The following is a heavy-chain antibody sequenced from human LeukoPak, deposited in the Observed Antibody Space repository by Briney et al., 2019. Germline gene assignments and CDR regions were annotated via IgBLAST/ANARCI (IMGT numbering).Heavy chain of an antibody. CDR3: ARDRYSGSYPLDY. V-gene: IGHV3-11*01. CDR1: GFTFSDYY. J-gene: IGHJ4*02. CDR2: ISSSGSTI. D-gene: IGHD1-26*01. Sequence: PGGSLRLSCAASGFTFSDYYMSWIRQAPGKGLEWVSYISSSGSTIYYADSVKGRFTISRDNAKNSLYLQMDSLRAEDTAVYYCARDRYSGSYPLDYWGQGTLVTVSS.